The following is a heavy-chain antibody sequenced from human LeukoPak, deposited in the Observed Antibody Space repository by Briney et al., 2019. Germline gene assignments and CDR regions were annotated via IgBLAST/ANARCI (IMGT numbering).Heavy chain of an antibody. V-gene: IGHV1-69*13. Sequence: ASVKVSCKASGYTFTSYYMHWVRQAPGQGLEWMGGIIPIFGTANYAQKFQGRVTITADESTSTAYMELSSLRSGDTAVYYCARRGQLGDAEAFDIWGQGTMVTVSS. D-gene: IGHD6-6*01. J-gene: IGHJ3*02. CDR2: IIPIFGTA. CDR1: GYTFTSYY. CDR3: ARRGQLGDAEAFDI.